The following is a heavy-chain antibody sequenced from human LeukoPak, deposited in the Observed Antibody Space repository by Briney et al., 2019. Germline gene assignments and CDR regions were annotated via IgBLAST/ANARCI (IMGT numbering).Heavy chain of an antibody. V-gene: IGHV4-4*02. Sequence: PSETLSLTCAVSGGSISSSNWWSWVRQPPGKGLGWIGEIYHSGSTNYNPSLKSRVTISVDKSKNQFSLKLSSVTAADTAVYYCARSSIVVVQHWYFDLWGRRTLVTVSS. J-gene: IGHJ2*01. D-gene: IGHD2-21*01. CDR3: ARSSIVVVQHWYFDL. CDR1: GGSISSSNW. CDR2: IYHSGST.